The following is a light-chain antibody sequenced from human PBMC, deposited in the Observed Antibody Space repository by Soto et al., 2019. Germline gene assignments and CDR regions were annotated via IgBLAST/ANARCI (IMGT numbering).Light chain of an antibody. CDR2: EVS. CDR3: SSYAGNNNVV. J-gene: IGLJ2*01. Sequence: QSALTQPPSASGSPGQSVTISCTGTSSDVGDYKFVSWYQQHPGKAPKLLIYEVSRRPSGVPDRFSGSKSGNTASLTVSGLQAEDEDDYYCSSYAGNNNVVFGGGTQLTVL. V-gene: IGLV2-8*01. CDR1: SSDVGDYKF.